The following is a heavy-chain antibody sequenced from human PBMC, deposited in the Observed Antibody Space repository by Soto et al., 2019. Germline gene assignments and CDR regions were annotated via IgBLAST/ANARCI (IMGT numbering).Heavy chain of an antibody. CDR2: IYYSGST. CDR3: ASSNIAAAGFYYYGMDV. D-gene: IGHD6-13*01. Sequence: SETLSLTCTVSGDSISSGGYYWSWIRQHPGKGLEWIGYIYYSGSTNYNPSLKSRVTISVDTSKNQFSLKLSSVTAADTAVYYCASSNIAAAGFYYYGMDVWGRGTTVTVSS. V-gene: IGHV4-61*08. CDR1: GDSISSGGYY. J-gene: IGHJ6*02.